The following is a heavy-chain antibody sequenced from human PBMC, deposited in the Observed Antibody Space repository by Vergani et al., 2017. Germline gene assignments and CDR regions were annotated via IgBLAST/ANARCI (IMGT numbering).Heavy chain of an antibody. V-gene: IGHV4-59*01. D-gene: IGHD3-10*01. CDR2: IYYSGST. J-gene: IGHJ4*02. CDR1: GGSISSYY. CDR3: AVWGGARPTAFDY. Sequence: QVQLQESGPGLVKPSETLSLTCTVSGGSISSYYWSWIRQPPGKGLEWIGYIYYSGSTNYNPSLKSRVTISVDTSKNQFSLKLSSVTDADTAVYYCAVWGGARPTAFDYWGQGTLVTVSS.